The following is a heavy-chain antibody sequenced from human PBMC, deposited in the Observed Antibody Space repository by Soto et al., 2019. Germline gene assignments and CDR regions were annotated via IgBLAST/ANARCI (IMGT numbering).Heavy chain of an antibody. V-gene: IGHV4-61*08. CDR3: AKDSGYNYGYFRWFDP. CDR2: IFYSGST. J-gene: IGHJ5*02. D-gene: IGHD5-18*01. CDR1: GGSISSGGYY. Sequence: SETLSLTCTVSGGSISSGGYYWNWIRQHPGKGLEWIGYIFYSGSTNYNPALKSRVTISVDTSKSQFSLKLSSVTAADTAVYYCAKDSGYNYGYFRWFDPWGQGTLVTVSS.